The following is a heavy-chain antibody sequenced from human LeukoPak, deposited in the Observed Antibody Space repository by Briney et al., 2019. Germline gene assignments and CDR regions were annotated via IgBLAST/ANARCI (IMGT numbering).Heavy chain of an antibody. D-gene: IGHD2-2*02. V-gene: IGHV3-23*01. Sequence: PGGSLRLSCAASGFTFSSYAMSWVRQAPGKGLEWVSAISGSGGSTYYADSVKGRFTISRDNSKNTLYLQMNSLRAEDTAVYYCAKYCSSTSCYMGYFDYWGQGTLVTVSS. J-gene: IGHJ4*02. CDR1: GFTFSSYA. CDR3: AKYCSSTSCYMGYFDY. CDR2: ISGSGGST.